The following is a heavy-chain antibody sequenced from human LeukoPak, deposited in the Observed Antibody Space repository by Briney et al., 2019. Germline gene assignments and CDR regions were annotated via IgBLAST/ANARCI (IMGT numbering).Heavy chain of an antibody. D-gene: IGHD3-10*01. V-gene: IGHV4-59*03. CDR3: AKSDGSGSYFDY. CDR1: GGSIRNYY. CDR2: VYHTGNT. J-gene: IGHJ4*02. Sequence: PSETLSLTCTVSGGSIRNYYWSWIRQPPGKGLEWICYVYHTGNTKYSPSLQSRATISMDTSKNQFSLKLSSVTAADSAVYYCAKSDGSGSYFDYWGQGTLVTVS.